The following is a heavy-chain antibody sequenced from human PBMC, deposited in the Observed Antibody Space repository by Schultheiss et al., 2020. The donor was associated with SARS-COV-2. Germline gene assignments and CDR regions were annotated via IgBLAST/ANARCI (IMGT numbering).Heavy chain of an antibody. CDR1: GGSVSSGSYY. D-gene: IGHD4-23*01. CDR2: IYYSGST. Sequence: SQTLSLTCTVSGGSVSSGSYYWSWIRQPPGKGLEWIGYIYYSGSTNYNPSLKSRVTISVDTSKNQFSLKLSSVTAADTAVYYCARDSIRLDYGGNFGPFDIWGQGTMVTVSS. CDR3: ARDSIRLDYGGNFGPFDI. V-gene: IGHV4-61*01. J-gene: IGHJ3*02.